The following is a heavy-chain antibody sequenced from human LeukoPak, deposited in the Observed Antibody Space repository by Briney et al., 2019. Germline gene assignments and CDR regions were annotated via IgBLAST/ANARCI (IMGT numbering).Heavy chain of an antibody. CDR2: IKEDESEK. CDR3: ARCNYYDSSRHPTSFEN. D-gene: IGHD3-22*01. CDR1: GFTFGSYW. J-gene: IGHJ4*02. V-gene: IGHV3-7*01. Sequence: PGGSLRLSCAASGFTFGSYWMTWVRQAPGKGLEWVANIKEDESEKYYVDSVRGRFTIPRDNAKNSLYLQMNSLRAEDTAVYYCARCNYYDSSRHPTSFENWGQGTLVTVSS.